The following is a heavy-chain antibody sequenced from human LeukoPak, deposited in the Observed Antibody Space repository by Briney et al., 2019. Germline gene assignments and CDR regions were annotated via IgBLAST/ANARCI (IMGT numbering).Heavy chain of an antibody. CDR3: EAHYGGNSGWGYYFDY. D-gene: IGHD4-23*01. CDR1: GFTFSSYS. V-gene: IGHV3-21*01. CDR2: IGSSSSYI. J-gene: IGHJ4*02. Sequence: GGSLRLSCAASGFTFSSYSMNWVRQAPGKGLEWVSSIGSSSSYIYYADSVKGRFTISRDNAKNSLYLQMNSLRAEDTAVYYCEAHYGGNSGWGYYFDYWGQGTLVTVSS.